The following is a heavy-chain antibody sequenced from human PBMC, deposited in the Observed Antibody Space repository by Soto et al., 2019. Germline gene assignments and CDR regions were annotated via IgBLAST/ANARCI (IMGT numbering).Heavy chain of an antibody. CDR2: IIPIFGTS. D-gene: IGHD3-22*01. Sequence: QVQLVQSGAEVKKPGSSVKVSCKASGGTFSSYAISWVRQAPGQGLEWRGGIIPIFGTSNYAQKFQGRVTITADECTSTAYMELSSLRSEDTAVYYCARETSRPYYDDSSGYPPYFDYWGQGTMVTVSS. CDR3: ARETSRPYYDDSSGYPPYFDY. J-gene: IGHJ4*02. V-gene: IGHV1-69*01. CDR1: GGTFSSYA.